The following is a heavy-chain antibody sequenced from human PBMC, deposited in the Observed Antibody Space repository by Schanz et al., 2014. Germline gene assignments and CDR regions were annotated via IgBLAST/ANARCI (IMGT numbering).Heavy chain of an antibody. D-gene: IGHD5-18*01. Sequence: QVQLVQSGAEVKKPGSSVTVSCTASGGTFSSYTISWIRQAPGQGLEWMGRIIPVLAIADYAQKFQGRVEIAADKSASTAFMELSSLRSEDTDVYYWARGPSQGYGYGRDIGGYYCGMDVWGQGTTVTVSS. CDR1: GGTFSSYT. V-gene: IGHV1-69*02. CDR2: IIPVLAIA. J-gene: IGHJ6*02. CDR3: ARGPSQGYGYGRDIGGYYCGMDV.